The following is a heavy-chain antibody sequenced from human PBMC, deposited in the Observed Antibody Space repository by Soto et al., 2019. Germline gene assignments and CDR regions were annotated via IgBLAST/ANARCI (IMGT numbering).Heavy chain of an antibody. CDR2: TNSDGSAT. V-gene: IGHV3-74*01. CDR1: GFTFKSYW. Sequence: EVQLVESGGGLDQPGGSLRLSCATSGFTFKSYWMHWVRQAPGKGLVWVLGTNSDGSATIYADSVKGRSTISSDNAKNTLYLHMSSLRAEDTAVYYCASPRPPCAPTCYASHDFSGQGTLVTVSS. J-gene: IGHJ4*02. D-gene: IGHD2-2*01. CDR3: ASPRPPCAPTCYASHDF.